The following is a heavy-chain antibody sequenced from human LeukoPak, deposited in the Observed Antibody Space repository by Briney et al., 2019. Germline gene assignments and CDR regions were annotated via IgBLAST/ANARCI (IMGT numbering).Heavy chain of an antibody. V-gene: IGHV3-30*04. D-gene: IGHD2-2*03. CDR3: AKDSGWILFDD. CDR1: GFTFSSYT. CDR2: ISYDGSNK. J-gene: IGHJ4*02. Sequence: GGSLRLSCAASGFTFSSYTMHWVRQAPGKGLEWVAVISYDGSNKYYADSVEGRFTISRDNSKNTLYLQMNSLRDEDTAVYYCAKDSGWILFDDWGQGTLVTVSS.